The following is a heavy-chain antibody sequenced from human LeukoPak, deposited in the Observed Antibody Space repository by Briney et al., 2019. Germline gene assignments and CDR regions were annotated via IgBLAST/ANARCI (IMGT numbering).Heavy chain of an antibody. CDR1: GFTVSSNY. CDR2: ISDTGSTI. CDR3: TRRFDS. Sequence: PGGSLRLSCAASGFTVSSNYMSWVRQAPGKELEWVSYISDTGSTIAYADSVKGRFTMSRDEAKNSLHLQMNSLRDEDTAVYYCTRRFDSWGQGVLVTVSS. J-gene: IGHJ4*02. V-gene: IGHV3-48*02.